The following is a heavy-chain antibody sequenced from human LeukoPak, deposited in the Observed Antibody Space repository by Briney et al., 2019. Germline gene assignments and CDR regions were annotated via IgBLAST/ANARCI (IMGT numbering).Heavy chain of an antibody. V-gene: IGHV3-74*01. CDR1: GFTFSSYW. CDR2: IKSDGSST. CDR3: ARDRGYGFDH. D-gene: IGHD5-18*01. Sequence: PGGSLRLSCAASGFTFSSYWMHWVRQVPGQGLVWVSHIKSDGSSTSYADSVKGRFTISRDSAKNTLYLQMNSLRAEDTAVYYCARDRGYGFDHWGQGTLVTVSS. J-gene: IGHJ4*02.